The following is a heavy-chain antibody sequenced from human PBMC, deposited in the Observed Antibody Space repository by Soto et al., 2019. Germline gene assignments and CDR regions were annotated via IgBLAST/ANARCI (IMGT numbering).Heavy chain of an antibody. V-gene: IGHV1-3*05. CDR3: ARGKGYNWNHGWFDP. D-gene: IGHD1-20*01. CDR2: INAGNGNT. CDR1: GYTFTNYA. Sequence: QVQLVQSGAEEKKPGASVKVSCKASGYTFTNYAMDWVRQAPGQRLEWMGWINAGNGNTKYSQNFQGRVTITRDTSASTAYMELSSLRFEDTAVYYCARGKGYNWNHGWFDPWGQGTLATVSS. J-gene: IGHJ5*02.